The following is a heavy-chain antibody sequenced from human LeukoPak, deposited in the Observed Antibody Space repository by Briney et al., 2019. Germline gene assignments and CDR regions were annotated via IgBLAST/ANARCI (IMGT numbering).Heavy chain of an antibody. CDR2: IYYSGST. Sequence: SETLSLTCTASGGSISSYYWSWIRQRPGKGLEWIGYIYYSGSTNYNPSLKSRVTISVDTSKNQFSLKLSSVTAADTAVYYCAREGPAVSSSFDYWGQGTLVTVSS. D-gene: IGHD2-8*01. J-gene: IGHJ4*02. CDR1: GGSISSYY. CDR3: AREGPAVSSSFDY. V-gene: IGHV4-59*01.